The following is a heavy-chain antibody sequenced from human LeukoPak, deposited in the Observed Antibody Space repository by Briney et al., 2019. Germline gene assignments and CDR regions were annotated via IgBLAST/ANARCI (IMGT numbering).Heavy chain of an antibody. CDR3: AKDKDDSRNYYYVFDF. Sequence: PGRSLRLSCAASGFTFDDYAMHWVRQVPGKGLEWVAGINWNSGSIGYADSVNGRFTISRDNAKNYLYLQLNSLRAEDTALYYCAKDKDDSRNYYYVFDFWGQGTLVTVSS. D-gene: IGHD3-22*01. CDR1: GFTFDDYA. J-gene: IGHJ4*02. V-gene: IGHV3-9*01. CDR2: INWNSGSI.